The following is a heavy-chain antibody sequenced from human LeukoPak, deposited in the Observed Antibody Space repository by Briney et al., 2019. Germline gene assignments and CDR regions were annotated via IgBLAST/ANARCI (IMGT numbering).Heavy chain of an antibody. D-gene: IGHD3-10*01. CDR3: ARVGGSGSYYYAMDV. V-gene: IGHV4-59*01. CDR1: GGSISGYY. CDR2: IYYSGST. Sequence: SETLSLTCTVSGGSISGYYWSWIRQPPGKGLEWIGYIYYSGSTNYNPSLKSRVTISVDTSKNRFSLKLSSVTAADTAVYYCARVGGSGSYYYAMDVWGQGTTVTVSS. J-gene: IGHJ6*02.